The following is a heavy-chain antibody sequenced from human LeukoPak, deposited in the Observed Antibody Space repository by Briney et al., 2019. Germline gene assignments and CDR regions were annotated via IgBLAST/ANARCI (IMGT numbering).Heavy chain of an antibody. J-gene: IGHJ4*02. Sequence: GGSLRLSCAASGFSFSTYWMNWVRQPPGKGLEWVANIMRDGSEKYYVDSVKGRFTISRDNAKHSLYLQMNSLRAEDTAVYYCARDPSRGYSYGYADYWGQGSLVTVSS. D-gene: IGHD5-18*01. V-gene: IGHV3-7*01. CDR2: IMRDGSEK. CDR1: GFSFSTYW. CDR3: ARDPSRGYSYGYADY.